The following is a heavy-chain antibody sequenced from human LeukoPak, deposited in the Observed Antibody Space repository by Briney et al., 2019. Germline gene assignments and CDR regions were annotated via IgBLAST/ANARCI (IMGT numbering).Heavy chain of an antibody. CDR1: GGSISSSSYY. V-gene: IGHV3-23*01. D-gene: IGHD2-2*01. CDR2: ISGSGGST. CDR3: AKDSGSVVPAADWFDP. Sequence: ETLSLTCTVSGGSISSSSYYWGWIRQPPGKGLEWVSAISGSGGSTYYADSVKGRFTISRDNSKNTLYLQMNSLRAEDTAVYYCAKDSGSVVPAADWFDPWGQGTLVTVSS. J-gene: IGHJ5*02.